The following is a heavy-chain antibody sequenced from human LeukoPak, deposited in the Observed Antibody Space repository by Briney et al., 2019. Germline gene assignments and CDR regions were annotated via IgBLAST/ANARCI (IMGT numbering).Heavy chain of an antibody. J-gene: IGHJ4*02. CDR3: SRSPHPISSTAYFDH. D-gene: IGHD2-2*01. CDR2: IYDSGST. V-gene: IGHV4-4*07. CDR1: GGSINSYY. Sequence: SDTLSLTCSVSGGSINSYYWSWLRQPAGKGLEWIGRIYDSGSTKYNPSLTSRVTMSVDTSKKHFSLMLSSVTASDAAVYYFSRSPHPISSTAYFDHWGQGTLVSVSS.